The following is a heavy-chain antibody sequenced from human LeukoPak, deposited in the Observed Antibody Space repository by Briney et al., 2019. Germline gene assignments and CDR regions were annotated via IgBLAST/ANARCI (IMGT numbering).Heavy chain of an antibody. V-gene: IGHV4-39*01. CDR1: GGSISSSSYY. D-gene: IGHD6-19*01. CDR2: IYYSGST. CDR3: ARREQWLAFDY. Sequence: SETLSLTCTVSGGSISSSSYYWGWIRQPPGKGLEWIGSIYYSGSTYYNPSLKSRVTISVDTSKNQFSLKLSSVTAADTAVYYCARREQWLAFDYWGQGTLVTVSS. J-gene: IGHJ4*02.